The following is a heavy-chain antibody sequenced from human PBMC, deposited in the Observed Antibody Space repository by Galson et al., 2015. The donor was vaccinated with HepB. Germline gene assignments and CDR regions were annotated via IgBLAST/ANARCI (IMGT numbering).Heavy chain of an antibody. D-gene: IGHD3-22*01. J-gene: IGHJ6*04. Sequence: SVKVSCKASGFTFTSSAMQWVRQARGQRLEWIGWIVVGSGNTNYAQKFQERVTITRDMSTSTAYMELSSLRSEDTAVYYCAARYYYDSSGYLWDVWGKGTTVTVSS. CDR1: GFTFTSSA. V-gene: IGHV1-58*02. CDR3: AARYYYDSSGYLWDV. CDR2: IVVGSGNT.